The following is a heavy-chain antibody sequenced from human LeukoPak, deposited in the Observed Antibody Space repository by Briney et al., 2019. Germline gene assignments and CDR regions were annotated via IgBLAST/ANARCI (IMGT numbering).Heavy chain of an antibody. CDR1: GGSISSGDYY. CDR2: IYTSGNA. CDR3: ASQTSVPPVDS. Sequence: SETLSLTCTVSGGSISSGDYYWSWIRQPAGKGLERIGRIYTSGNANYNPSLSSRVTISVDTSKHQFSLNLSSVTAADTAVYYCASQTSVPPVDSWGQGILVTVSS. V-gene: IGHV4-61*02. J-gene: IGHJ4*02.